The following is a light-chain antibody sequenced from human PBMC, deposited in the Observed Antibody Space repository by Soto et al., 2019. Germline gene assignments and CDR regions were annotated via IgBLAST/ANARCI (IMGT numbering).Light chain of an antibody. CDR3: QHYKMYSPWT. CDR1: QDIGSW. V-gene: IGKV1-5*01. J-gene: IGKJ1*01. Sequence: DIQRTQSPSSVSASVGDTVTITCRASQDIGSWLAWFQQKPGRAPKLLIYAASTLESGVPSRFSGSGSGTEFTLTISSLQPDDFATYYCQHYKMYSPWTFGQGTKVDIK. CDR2: AAS.